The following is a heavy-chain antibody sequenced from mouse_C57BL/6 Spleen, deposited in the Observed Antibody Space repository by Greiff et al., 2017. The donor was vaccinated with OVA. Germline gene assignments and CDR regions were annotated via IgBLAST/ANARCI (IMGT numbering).Heavy chain of an antibody. V-gene: IGHV1-64*01. CDR2: IHPNSGST. CDR3: ARGATVAHWYFDV. D-gene: IGHD1-1*01. J-gene: IGHJ1*03. Sequence: QVQLQQPGAELVKPGASVQLSCKASGYTFTSYWMHWVKQRPGQGLEWIGMIHPNSGSTNYNEKFKSKATLTVDKSSSTAYMQLSSLTSEDSAVYDCARGATVAHWYFDVWGTGTTVTVSS. CDR1: GYTFTSYW.